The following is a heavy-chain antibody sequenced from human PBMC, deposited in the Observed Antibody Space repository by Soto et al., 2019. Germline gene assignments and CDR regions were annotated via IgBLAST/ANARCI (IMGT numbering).Heavy chain of an antibody. CDR3: ARETIAVAGTFDY. Sequence: QVQLVQSGAEVKQPGSSVKVSCKASGGTFSSYAISCVLQAPGQGLEWMGGIIPILGTANYAQTFQGRVTITADESTSTAYMELSSLGSEDTAVYYCARETIAVAGTFDYWGQGTLVTVSS. J-gene: IGHJ4*02. CDR1: GGTFSSYA. CDR2: IIPILGTA. D-gene: IGHD6-19*01. V-gene: IGHV1-69*11.